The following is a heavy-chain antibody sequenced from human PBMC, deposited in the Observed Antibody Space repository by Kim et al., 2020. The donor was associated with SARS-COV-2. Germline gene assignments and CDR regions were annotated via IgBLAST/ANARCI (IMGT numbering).Heavy chain of an antibody. D-gene: IGHD2-2*01. V-gene: IGHV4-30-4*01. Sequence: SETLSLTCTVSGGSISSGDYYWSWIRQPTGQGLEWIGYIYYSGSTYYTPSLKSRVTISADKSKNQLTLKLSSVTAADTDVYYCARVVCPAAIVFDLWGRGTLVTVSS. CDR3: ARVVCPAAIVFDL. CDR1: GGSISSGDYY. J-gene: IGHJ2*01. CDR2: IYYSGST.